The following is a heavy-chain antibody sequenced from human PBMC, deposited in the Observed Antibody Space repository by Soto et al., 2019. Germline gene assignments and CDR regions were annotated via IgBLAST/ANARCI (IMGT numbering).Heavy chain of an antibody. V-gene: IGHV6-1*01. CDR2: TYYRSKWYN. Sequence: PSQTLSLTCGISVDIVSSNSAAWNCLRQSPSRGLEWLGRTYYRSKWYNDYAVSVESRITINPDTSKNHFSLQLNFVTPEDTAVYFCARGEQYSGRIFDYWGQGTLVTVSS. CDR3: ARGEQYSGRIFDY. J-gene: IGHJ4*02. CDR1: VDIVSSNSAA. D-gene: IGHD1-26*01.